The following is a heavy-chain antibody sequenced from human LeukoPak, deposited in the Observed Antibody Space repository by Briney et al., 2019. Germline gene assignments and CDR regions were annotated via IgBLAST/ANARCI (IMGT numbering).Heavy chain of an antibody. V-gene: IGHV1-24*01. CDR1: GYTLSDLS. Sequence: ASVKVSCKVSGYTLSDLSMHWVRQAPGKGLAWMGGFDPEDGETIYAQKFRGRVTMTEGTSTDTAYMELSSLRSEDTAVYYCATSKGMITFGGVIVWGQGTLVTVSS. D-gene: IGHD3-16*02. CDR3: ATSKGMITFGGVIV. CDR2: FDPEDGET. J-gene: IGHJ4*02.